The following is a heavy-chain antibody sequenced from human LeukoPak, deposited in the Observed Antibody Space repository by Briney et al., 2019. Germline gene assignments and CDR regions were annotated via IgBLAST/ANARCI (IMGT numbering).Heavy chain of an antibody. V-gene: IGHV3-13*01. D-gene: IGHD1-26*01. Sequence: PGGPLRLSCAASGFTFSSYDMHWVRQATGKGLEWVSAIGTAGDTYYPGSVKGRFTISRENAKNSLYLQMNSLRAGDTAVYYCARGGSIVGATDAFDIWGQGTTVTVSS. CDR3: ARGGSIVGATDAFDI. J-gene: IGHJ3*02. CDR1: GFTFSSYD. CDR2: IGTAGDT.